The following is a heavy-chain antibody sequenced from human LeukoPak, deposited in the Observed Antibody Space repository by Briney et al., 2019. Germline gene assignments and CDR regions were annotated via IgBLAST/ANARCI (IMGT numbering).Heavy chain of an antibody. D-gene: IGHD6-13*01. V-gene: IGHV1-2*02. Sequence: ASVKVSCKASGYTFTGYYMHWVRQAPGQGLEWMGWINPNSGGTNYAQRFQGRVTMTRDTSISTAYMELSRLRSDDTAVYYCARIAAAGTRIDPWGQGTLVTISS. CDR3: ARIAAAGTRIDP. J-gene: IGHJ5*02. CDR2: INPNSGGT. CDR1: GYTFTGYY.